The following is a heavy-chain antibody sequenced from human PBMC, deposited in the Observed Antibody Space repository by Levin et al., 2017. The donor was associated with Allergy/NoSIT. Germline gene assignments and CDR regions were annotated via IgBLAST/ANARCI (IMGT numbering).Heavy chain of an antibody. CDR3: ARGPSVLQSYYDSSGSPPDAFDI. D-gene: IGHD3-22*01. J-gene: IGHJ3*02. CDR1: GGSISSYY. Sequence: SETLSLTCTVSGGSISSYYWSWIRQPPGKGLEWIGYIYYSGSTNYNPSLKSRVTISVDTSKNQFSLKLSSVTAADTAVYYCARGPSVLQSYYDSSGSPPDAFDIWGQGTMVTVSS. CDR2: IYYSGST. V-gene: IGHV4-59*01.